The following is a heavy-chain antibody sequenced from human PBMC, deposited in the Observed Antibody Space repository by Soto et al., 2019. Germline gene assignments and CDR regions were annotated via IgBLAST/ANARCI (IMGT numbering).Heavy chain of an antibody. D-gene: IGHD2-21*02. CDR1: GGSISSGGYY. CDR2: IYYSGST. J-gene: IGHJ4*02. V-gene: IGHV4-31*03. Sequence: QVQLQESGPGLVKPSQTLSLTCTVSGGSISSGGYYWSWIRQHPGKGLEWIGYIYYSGSTYYNPSPQSRVNIIGDTSKNQFPPKLSSVTCADKAGDFCARDICGDCFSFDYWGQGTLVTVSS. CDR3: ARDICGDCFSFDY.